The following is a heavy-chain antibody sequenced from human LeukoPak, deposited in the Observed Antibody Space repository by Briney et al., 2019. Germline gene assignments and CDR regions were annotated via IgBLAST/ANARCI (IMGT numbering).Heavy chain of an antibody. CDR1: GGTFSSYA. J-gene: IGHJ6*02. CDR2: INAGNGNT. D-gene: IGHD3-22*01. CDR3: ARDRWLLADSSGYGMDV. V-gene: IGHV1-3*01. Sequence: GASVKVSCKASGGTFSSYAMHWVRQAPGQRLEWMGWINAGNGNTKYSQKFQGRVTITRDTSASTAYMELSSLRSEDTAVYYCARDRWLLADSSGYGMDVWGQGTTVTVSS.